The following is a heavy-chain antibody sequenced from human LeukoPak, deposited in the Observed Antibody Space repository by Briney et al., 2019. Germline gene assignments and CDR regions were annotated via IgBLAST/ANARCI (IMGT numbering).Heavy chain of an antibody. J-gene: IGHJ4*02. V-gene: IGHV3-48*03. CDR2: ISSSSGTI. CDR3: ARERVLTVFDY. D-gene: IGHD2-21*02. CDR1: GFTFSTYE. Sequence: PGGSLRLSCAASGFTFSTYEMNWVRQAPGRGLEWVSYISSSSGTIFYADSVKGRFTVSRDNAKKSLYLQMASLRAEDTAVYYCARERVLTVFDYWGQGTLVTVSS.